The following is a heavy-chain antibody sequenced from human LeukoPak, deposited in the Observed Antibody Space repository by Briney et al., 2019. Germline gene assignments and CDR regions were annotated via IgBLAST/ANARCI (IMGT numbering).Heavy chain of an antibody. CDR1: GFTVSSNY. J-gene: IGHJ4*02. CDR2: IYSGGST. V-gene: IGHV3-66*02. CDR3: ARAEVIAIFDF. D-gene: IGHD2-21*01. Sequence: GGSLRLSCAASGFTVSSNYMNWVRQAPGKGLEWVSVIYSGGSTYYADSVKGRFTISRDNSKNTVYLQMNSLRGEDTAVYYCARAEVIAIFDFWGQGDPVTVSS.